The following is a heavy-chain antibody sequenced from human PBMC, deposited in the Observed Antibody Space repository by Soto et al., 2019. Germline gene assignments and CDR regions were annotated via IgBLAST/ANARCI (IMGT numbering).Heavy chain of an antibody. CDR3: ARSSTEDWYFDL. J-gene: IGHJ2*01. CDR2: IYYSGST. CDR1: GGSISSSSYY. D-gene: IGHD4-17*01. V-gene: IGHV4-39*01. Sequence: QLQLQESGPGLVKPSETLSLTCTVSGGSISSSSYYWGWIRQPPGKGLEWIGSIYYSGSTYYNPSLKSRVTISVDTSKNQCSLKLSSVTAADTAVYYCARSSTEDWYFDLWGRGTLVTVSS.